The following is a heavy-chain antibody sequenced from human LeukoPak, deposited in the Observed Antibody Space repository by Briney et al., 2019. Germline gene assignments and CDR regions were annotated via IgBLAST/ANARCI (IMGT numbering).Heavy chain of an antibody. CDR2: INPNSGGT. CDR3: ARDLDYSNPLRYFDY. V-gene: IGHV1-2*02. Sequence: GASVKVSCXASGYTFTDYYMHWVRQARGQGLEWMGWINPNSGGTNYAQKFQGRVTMTRDTSISTAYMELSRLRSDDTAVYYCARDLDYSNPLRYFDYWGQGTLVTVSS. D-gene: IGHD4-11*01. CDR1: GYTFTDYY. J-gene: IGHJ4*02.